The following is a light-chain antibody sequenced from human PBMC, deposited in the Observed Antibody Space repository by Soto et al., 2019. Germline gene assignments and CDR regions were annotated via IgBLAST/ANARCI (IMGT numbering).Light chain of an antibody. J-gene: IGLJ3*02. CDR2: DVS. V-gene: IGLV2-14*03. CDR3: ASKRDSGRV. Sequence: QSALTQPASVSGSPGQSITISCTGTSNDVGAYKYVSWYQQHPGKAPKVMIYDVSYRPSWVSNRFSGSKSGNTAYLTISGLQAEDEAVYYCASKRDSGRVFGGGTKLAV. CDR1: SNDVGAYKY.